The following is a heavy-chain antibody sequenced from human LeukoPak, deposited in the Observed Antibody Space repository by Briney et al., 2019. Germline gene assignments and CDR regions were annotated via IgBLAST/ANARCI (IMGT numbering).Heavy chain of an antibody. V-gene: IGHV3-7*01. Sequence: GGSLRLSCAASGFTFSSYWMTWVRQAPGKGLEWVANIKQDGSEKYYVDSVKGRFTISRDNAKNSLSLQMNSLRAEDTAVYYCARNPQNYYDSADAFDIWGQGTMVTVSS. CDR2: IKQDGSEK. D-gene: IGHD3-22*01. CDR3: ARNPQNYYDSADAFDI. J-gene: IGHJ3*02. CDR1: GFTFSSYW.